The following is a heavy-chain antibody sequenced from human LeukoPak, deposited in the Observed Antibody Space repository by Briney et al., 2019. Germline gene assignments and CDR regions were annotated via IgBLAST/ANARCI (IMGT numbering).Heavy chain of an antibody. D-gene: IGHD4-17*01. V-gene: IGHV3-23*01. CDR1: GFTFSSYW. Sequence: GGSLRLSCAASGFTFSSYWMSWVRQAPGKGLEWVSSISGSGDNTLYADSVKGRFTISRDNSKNTLHLQLNSLRAEDTAVYFCAKDLTVKLAGNWFDPWGQGTLVTVSS. CDR2: ISGSGDNT. J-gene: IGHJ5*02. CDR3: AKDLTVKLAGNWFDP.